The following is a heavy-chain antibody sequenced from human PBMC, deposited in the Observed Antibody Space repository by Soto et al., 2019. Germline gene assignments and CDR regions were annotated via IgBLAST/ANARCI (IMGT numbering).Heavy chain of an antibody. CDR2: IYYSGST. CDR3: ARHSPYYYDSSGYHSLFDD. V-gene: IGHV4-59*08. D-gene: IGHD3-22*01. CDR1: GGSISSYY. J-gene: IGHJ4*02. Sequence: SETLSLTCTVSGGSISSYYWSWIRQPPGKGLEWIGYIYYSGSTNYNPSLKSRVTISVDTSKNQFSLKLSSVTAADTAVYYCARHSPYYYDSSGYHSLFDDWGQGTLVTVSS.